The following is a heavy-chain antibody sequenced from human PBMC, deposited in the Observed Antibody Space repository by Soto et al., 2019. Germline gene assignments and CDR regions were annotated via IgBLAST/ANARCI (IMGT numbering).Heavy chain of an antibody. CDR2: IIPIFGTA. V-gene: IGHV1-69*13. CDR3: ARDLAPRIAVAGDAFDI. Sequence: ASVKVSCKASGGTFSSYAISWVRQAPGQGLEWMGGIIPIFGTANYAQKFQGRVTITADESTSTAYMELSSLRSEDTAVYYCARDLAPRIAVAGDAFDIWGQGTMVTVSS. J-gene: IGHJ3*02. D-gene: IGHD6-19*01. CDR1: GGTFSSYA.